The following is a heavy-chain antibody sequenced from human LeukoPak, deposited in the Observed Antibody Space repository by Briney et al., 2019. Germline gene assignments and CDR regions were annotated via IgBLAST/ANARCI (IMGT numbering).Heavy chain of an antibody. CDR1: GYTFTGYY. D-gene: IGHD3-9*01. CDR2: INPNSGGT. Sequence: ASVKVSCKASGYTFTGYYMHWVRQAPGQGLEWMGRINPNSGGTNYAQKLQGRVTMTTDTSTSTAYMELRSLRSDDTAVYYCARAPPNYDILTGYYPHYFDYWGQGTLVTVSS. J-gene: IGHJ4*02. V-gene: IGHV1-2*06. CDR3: ARAPPNYDILTGYYPHYFDY.